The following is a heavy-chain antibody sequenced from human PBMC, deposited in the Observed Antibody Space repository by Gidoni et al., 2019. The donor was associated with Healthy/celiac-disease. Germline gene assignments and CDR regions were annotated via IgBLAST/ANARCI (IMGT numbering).Heavy chain of an antibody. CDR1: GFMFSHYW. CDR3: ASGGPGGGAYFDY. V-gene: IGHV3-7*03. J-gene: IGHJ4*02. CDR2: INQDGSGK. Sequence: EVQLVESGGGLVQPGGSLRLSCAASGFMFSHYWMSWVRQAPGKGLEWVANINQDGSGKYYVDSVKGRFIISRDNAKNSLYLEMTSLRAEDTALYYCASGGPGGGAYFDYWGQGTVVPVSS. D-gene: IGHD3-10*01.